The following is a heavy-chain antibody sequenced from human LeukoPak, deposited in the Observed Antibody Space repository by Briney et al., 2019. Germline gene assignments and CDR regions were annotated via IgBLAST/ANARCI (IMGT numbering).Heavy chain of an antibody. CDR3: ARYSGSYFGPEYYFDY. Sequence: PSQTLSLTCAVSGGSISSGGYSWSWIRQPPGKGLEWIGYIYHSGSTYYNPSLKSRVTISVDTSKNQFSLKLSSVTAADTAVYYCARYSGSYFGPEYYFDYWGQGTLVTVSS. CDR1: GGSISSGGYS. CDR2: IYHSGST. J-gene: IGHJ4*02. D-gene: IGHD1-26*01. V-gene: IGHV4-30-2*02.